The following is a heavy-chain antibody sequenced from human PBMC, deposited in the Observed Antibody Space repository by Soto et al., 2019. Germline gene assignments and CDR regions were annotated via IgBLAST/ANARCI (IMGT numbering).Heavy chain of an antibody. CDR1: GGTFSSYT. CDR2: ITPILGIA. V-gene: IGHV1-69*08. J-gene: IGHJ6*02. D-gene: IGHD6-19*01. Sequence: QVQLVQSGAEVKKPGSSVKVSCKASGGTFSSYTISWVRQAPGQGLEWMGRITPILGIANYAQKFQGRVTITADKSTSTAYMELSSLRSEDTAVYYCARDVAVADYYGMDVWGQGTTVTVSS. CDR3: ARDVAVADYYGMDV.